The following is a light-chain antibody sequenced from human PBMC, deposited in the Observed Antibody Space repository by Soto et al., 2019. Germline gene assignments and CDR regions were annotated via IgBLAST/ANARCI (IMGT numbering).Light chain of an antibody. CDR3: SSYTSSTTPI. CDR1: SSDVGGYNY. CDR2: EVS. J-gene: IGLJ2*01. Sequence: QSALTQPASVSASPGQSIAISCTGTSSDVGGYNYVSWYQQHPGRAPKLIIYEVSNRPSGVSDRFSGSKSGNTASLPISGLQPEDEAAYYCSSYTSSTTPIYGGGTKVTVL. V-gene: IGLV2-14*01.